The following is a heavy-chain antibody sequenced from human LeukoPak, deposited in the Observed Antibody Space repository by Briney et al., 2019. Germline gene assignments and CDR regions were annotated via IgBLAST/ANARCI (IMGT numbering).Heavy chain of an antibody. J-gene: IGHJ4*02. Sequence: NPGGSLRLSCAASGFTFSDYYMSWIRQAPGKGLEWVSYISSSGSTIYYADSVRGRFTISRHNAKKSLYLQMNSLRAEDSALYYCAMGDSSSLDYWGQGTLVTVSS. V-gene: IGHV3-11*01. CDR2: ISSSGSTI. D-gene: IGHD6-13*01. CDR1: GFTFSDYY. CDR3: AMGDSSSLDY.